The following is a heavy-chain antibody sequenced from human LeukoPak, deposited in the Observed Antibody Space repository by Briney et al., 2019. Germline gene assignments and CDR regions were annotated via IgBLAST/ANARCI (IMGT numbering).Heavy chain of an antibody. CDR2: ISRSGGIT. CDR1: GFTFSSYA. Sequence: PGGSLRLSCAASGFTFSSYAMSWVRQAPGKGLEWVSAISRSGGITYYADSVKGRFTISRDNSKNTLYLQMNSLRADATAVYYCAKVRDGGRSKGQFDYWGQGTLVTVSS. J-gene: IGHJ4*02. V-gene: IGHV3-23*01. D-gene: IGHD2-21*01. CDR3: AKVRDGGRSKGQFDY.